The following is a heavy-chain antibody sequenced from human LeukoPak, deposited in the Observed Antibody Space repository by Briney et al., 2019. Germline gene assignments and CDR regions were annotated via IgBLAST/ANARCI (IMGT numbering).Heavy chain of an antibody. V-gene: IGHV4-59*01. D-gene: IGHD3-10*01. CDR1: GRSISSYY. J-gene: IGHJ5*02. CDR3: GSANYNPSLKSRVTISVDTSKNQFSLKLTSVTAADTAVYYCARVENYGSGSSEYWFDP. Sequence: SETLSLTCTVSGRSISSYYWSWIRQPPRKGLEWIGYIYTRGTANYHPSLRSRVTISVDTPKNQFSLKLTSLTPADPPVYYSGSANYNPSLKSRVTISVDTSKNQFSLKLTSVTAADTAVYYCARVENYGSGSSEYWFDPWGQGTLVTVSS. CDR2: IYTRGTA.